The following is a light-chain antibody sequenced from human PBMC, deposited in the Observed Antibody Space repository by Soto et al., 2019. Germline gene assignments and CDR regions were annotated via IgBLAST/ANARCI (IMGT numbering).Light chain of an antibody. CDR2: GAS. CDR3: QQYNTWPRT. V-gene: IGKV3-15*01. J-gene: IGKJ1*01. Sequence: EIVMTQSPATLSVSPGERVTLSCRASQFISNSLAWYQQRPGQPPRLLIYGASTRAAGISARFSGSGSGTEFTLTISSPQSEDFAVYYCQQYNTWPRTFGQGTK. CDR1: QFISNS.